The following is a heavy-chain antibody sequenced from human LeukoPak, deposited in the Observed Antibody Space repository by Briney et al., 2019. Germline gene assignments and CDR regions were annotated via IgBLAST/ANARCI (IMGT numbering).Heavy chain of an antibody. J-gene: IGHJ4*02. CDR3: AKDMVDYSSSWLDY. V-gene: IGHV3-9*01. Sequence: GGSLRLSCAASGFTFDDYAMHWVRQAPGKGLEWVSGISWYSGSIGYADSVKGRFTISRDNAKNSLYLQMNSLRAEDTALYYCAKDMVDYSSSWLDYWGQGTLVTVSS. CDR1: GFTFDDYA. D-gene: IGHD6-6*01. CDR2: ISWYSGSI.